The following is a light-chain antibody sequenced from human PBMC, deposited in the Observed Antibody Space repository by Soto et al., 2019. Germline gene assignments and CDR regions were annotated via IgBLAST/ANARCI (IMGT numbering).Light chain of an antibody. Sequence: DIQMTQSPSSLSASVGDRVTITCQASQDIRQYLNWYQQKPGKAPKLLIYDASRLETGVPSRFSGSGSGTDFTFTVSSLQTNGIETYYWQVYDYTSVEYTLGTGTKVYLK. J-gene: IGKJ3*01. CDR3: QVYDYTSVEYT. CDR2: DAS. CDR1: QDIRQY. V-gene: IGKV1-33*01.